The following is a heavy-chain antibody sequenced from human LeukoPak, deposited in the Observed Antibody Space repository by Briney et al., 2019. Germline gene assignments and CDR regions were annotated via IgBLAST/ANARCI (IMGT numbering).Heavy chain of an antibody. Sequence: SETLSLTCTVSGGSISSSGYYWGWIRQPPGKGLEWIASIYYSGSTYYNPSLKSRVTISVDTSKNQLSLKLSSVTAADTAVYYCARGDRVAGTFPFDYWGQGTLVTVSS. J-gene: IGHJ4*02. CDR1: GGSISSSGYY. V-gene: IGHV4-39*01. CDR2: IYYSGST. D-gene: IGHD6-19*01. CDR3: ARGDRVAGTFPFDY.